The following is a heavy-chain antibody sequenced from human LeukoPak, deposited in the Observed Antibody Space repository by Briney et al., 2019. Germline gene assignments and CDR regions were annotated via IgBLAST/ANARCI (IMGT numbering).Heavy chain of an antibody. V-gene: IGHV4-4*07. CDR3: ARGYSNLDY. Sequence: PSETLSLNCTVSGVYITSYYSSWLRQPAGKGLEWIGRFYTSGSTNCNPSLKSRVTMSVDTSKNQCTFKLRDLTAADTAVLYRARGYSNLDYWGQGTLVTVSS. CDR1: GVYITSYY. D-gene: IGHD4-11*01. CDR2: FYTSGST. J-gene: IGHJ4*02.